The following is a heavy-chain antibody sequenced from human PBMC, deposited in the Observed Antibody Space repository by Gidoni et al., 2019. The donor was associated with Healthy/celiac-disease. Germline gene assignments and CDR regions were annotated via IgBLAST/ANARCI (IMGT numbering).Heavy chain of an antibody. CDR1: GFTFSSYG. CDR2: ISYDGSNK. V-gene: IGHV3-30*18. Sequence: QVQLVESGGGVVKPGRSLRLSCAASGFTFSSYGMHWVRQAPGKGLEWVAVISYDGSNKYYADSVKGRFTISRDNSKNTLYLQMNSLRAEDTAVYYCAKDYHYGMDVWGQGTTVTVSS. J-gene: IGHJ6*02. CDR3: AKDYHYGMDV.